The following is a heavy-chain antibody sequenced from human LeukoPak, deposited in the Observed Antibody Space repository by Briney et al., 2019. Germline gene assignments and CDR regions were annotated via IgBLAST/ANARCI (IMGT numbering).Heavy chain of an antibody. CDR3: ARHLAGDSLYRHFDY. CDR1: AITFSNSW. CDR2: IKEDGSET. V-gene: IGHV3-7*04. Sequence: SGGSLRPSCTASAITFSNSWMSWVRQAPGKGLEWVANIKEDGSETNYVDSVKGRFTISRDNAKNSLFLQMNSLRGEDTAIYYCARHLAGDSLYRHFDYWGQGTLVTVSS. D-gene: IGHD5/OR15-5a*01. J-gene: IGHJ4*02.